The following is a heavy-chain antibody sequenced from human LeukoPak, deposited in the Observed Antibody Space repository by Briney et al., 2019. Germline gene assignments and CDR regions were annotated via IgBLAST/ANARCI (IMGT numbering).Heavy chain of an antibody. CDR3: ARALSRTYYYDSSGYPIDY. CDR2: INPSGGST. J-gene: IGHJ4*02. CDR1: GYTFTSYY. Sequence: ASVKVSCKASGYTFTSYYMHWVRQAPGQGLEWMGIINPSGGSTSYAQKFQGRVTMTRDTSISTAYMELSRLRSDDTAVYYCARALSRTYYYDSSGYPIDYWGQGTLVTVSS. D-gene: IGHD3-22*01. V-gene: IGHV1-46*01.